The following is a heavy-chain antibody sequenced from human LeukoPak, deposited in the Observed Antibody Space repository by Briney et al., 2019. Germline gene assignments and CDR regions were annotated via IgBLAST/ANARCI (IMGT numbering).Heavy chain of an antibody. CDR1: GYTFTSYG. CDR3: ARQPAGQWQIYYYYYGMDV. D-gene: IGHD6-19*01. CDR2: ISAYNGNT. V-gene: IGHV1-18*01. J-gene: IGHJ6*02. Sequence: GASVKVSCKASGYTFTSYGISWVRQAPGQGLEWMGWISAYNGNTNYAQKLQGRVTMTTDTSTSTAYMELRSLRSDDTAVYYCARQPAGQWQIYYYYYGMDVWGQGTTVTVSS.